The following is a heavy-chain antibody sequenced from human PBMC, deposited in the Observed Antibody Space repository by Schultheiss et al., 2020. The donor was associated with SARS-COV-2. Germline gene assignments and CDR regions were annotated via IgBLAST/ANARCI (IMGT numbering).Heavy chain of an antibody. V-gene: IGHV3-23*01. D-gene: IGHD5-18*01. J-gene: IGHJ4*02. CDR2: ISGSGGST. CDR3: AKVVYSYGYAGSIDY. Sequence: GESLKISCAASGFTFSSYAMSWVRQAPGKGLEWVSAISGSGGSTYYADSVKGRFTISRDNSKNTLYLQMNSLRAEDTAVYYCAKVVYSYGYAGSIDYWGQGTLVTVSS. CDR1: GFTFSSYA.